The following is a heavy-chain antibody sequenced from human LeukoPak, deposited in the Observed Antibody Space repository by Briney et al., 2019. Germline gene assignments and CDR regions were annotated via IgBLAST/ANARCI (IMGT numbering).Heavy chain of an antibody. V-gene: IGHV1-8*01. J-gene: IGHJ4*02. Sequence: ASVKVSCKASGYTFTSYDINWVRQATGQGLEWMGWMNPNSGNTGYAQKFQGRVTMTRNTSISTAYMELSSLRSEDTAVYYCARGTIVGATDHLGYWDQGTLVTVSS. CDR1: GYTFTSYD. CDR3: ARGTIVGATDHLGY. CDR2: MNPNSGNT. D-gene: IGHD1-26*01.